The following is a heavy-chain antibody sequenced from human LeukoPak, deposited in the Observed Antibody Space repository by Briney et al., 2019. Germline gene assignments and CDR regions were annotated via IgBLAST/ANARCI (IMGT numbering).Heavy chain of an antibody. V-gene: IGHV3-74*01. J-gene: IGHJ4*02. CDR2: INTDGSST. Sequence: GGSLRLSCAASGFTFSSYWMHWVRQAPGKGLLWVSRINTDGSSTTYADSVKGRFTISRDNAKNTLYLQMNSLRAEDTAVYYCAGGGVYSTSAVDYWGQGTLVTVSS. CDR1: GFTFSSYW. CDR3: AGGGVYSTSAVDY. D-gene: IGHD6-6*01.